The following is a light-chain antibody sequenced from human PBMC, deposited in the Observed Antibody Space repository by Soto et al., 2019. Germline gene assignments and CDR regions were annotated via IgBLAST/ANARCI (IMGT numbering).Light chain of an antibody. J-gene: IGKJ5*01. CDR2: GAS. CDR3: QQYGGSPIT. Sequence: EIVMTQSPATLPVSPGERATLSCRASQSVNSNLAWYQQKAGQAPRLVIYGASARATGIPARFSGSGSGTEFTLTISSLQSEDFALYYCQQYGGSPITFGLGTRLEIK. V-gene: IGKV3-15*01. CDR1: QSVNSN.